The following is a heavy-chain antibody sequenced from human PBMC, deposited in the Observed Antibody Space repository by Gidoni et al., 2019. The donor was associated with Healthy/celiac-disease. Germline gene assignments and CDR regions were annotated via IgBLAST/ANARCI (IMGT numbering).Heavy chain of an antibody. CDR3: ASPEDSGYHTLNFDY. CDR2: IIPIFSTA. Sequence: QVQLVQSGAEVTKPGSSVKVSCKASGGTFSSYAISWVLQAPGQGLEWMGGIIPIFSTANYAQKFQGRVTITADESTSTAYMELSSLRSEDTAVYYCASPEDSGYHTLNFDYWGQGTLVTVSS. V-gene: IGHV1-69*01. D-gene: IGHD3-3*01. J-gene: IGHJ4*02. CDR1: GGTFSSYA.